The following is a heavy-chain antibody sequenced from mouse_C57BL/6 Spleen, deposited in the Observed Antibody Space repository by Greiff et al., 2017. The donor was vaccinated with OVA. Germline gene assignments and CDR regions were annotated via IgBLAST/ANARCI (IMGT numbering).Heavy chain of an antibody. Sequence: EVKVVEPGGDLVKPGGSLKLSCAASGFTFSSYGMSWVRQTPDKRLEWVATISSGGSYTYYPDSVKGRFTISRDNAKNTLYLQKSRLKSEETAMYECDRRGGSLSPQAWFAYWGQGTLVTVS. J-gene: IGHJ3*01. CDR2: ISSGGSYT. CDR1: GFTFSSYG. V-gene: IGHV5-6*02. CDR3: DRRGGSLSPQAWFAY. D-gene: IGHD3-2*02.